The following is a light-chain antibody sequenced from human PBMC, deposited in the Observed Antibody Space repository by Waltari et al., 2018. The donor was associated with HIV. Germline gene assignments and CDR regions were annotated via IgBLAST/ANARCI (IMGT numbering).Light chain of an antibody. CDR1: QSVSRY. Sequence: EIVLTQSPATLSLSPGDRATLSCRASQSVSRYLAWYQQKPGQAPRLLIYDASNRATDIPTRFSGSGSGTDFTLTISSLEPQDSAIYYCQQRYNWPPITFGQGTRLEIK. CDR3: QQRYNWPPIT. J-gene: IGKJ5*01. V-gene: IGKV3-11*01. CDR2: DAS.